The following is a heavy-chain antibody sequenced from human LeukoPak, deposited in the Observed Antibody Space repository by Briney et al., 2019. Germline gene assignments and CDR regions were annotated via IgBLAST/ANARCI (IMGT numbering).Heavy chain of an antibody. D-gene: IGHD6-13*01. CDR1: GFTFSSYA. J-gene: IGHJ4*02. CDR2: IGGSGGYT. CDR3: ARSRTAADFDY. Sequence: GGSLRLSCAASGFTFSSYAMSWVRQAPGKGLEWVSVIGGSGGYTYYADSVKGRFTISRDNSKNTLYLQMDSLRAEDTAVYYCARSRTAADFDYWGQGTLVTVSS. V-gene: IGHV3-23*01.